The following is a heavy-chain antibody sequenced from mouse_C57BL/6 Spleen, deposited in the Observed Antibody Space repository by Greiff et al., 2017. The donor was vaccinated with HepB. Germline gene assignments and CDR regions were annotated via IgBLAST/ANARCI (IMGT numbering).Heavy chain of an antibody. CDR2: IDPSDSYT. J-gene: IGHJ3*01. CDR3: ARIAY. Sequence: VQLQQSGAELVKPGASVKLSCKASGYTFTSYWMQWVKQRPGQGLEWIGEIDPSDSYTNYNQKFKGKATLTVDTSSSTAYMQLSSLTSEDSAVYYCARIAYWGQGTLVTVSA. V-gene: IGHV1-50*01. CDR1: GYTFTSYW.